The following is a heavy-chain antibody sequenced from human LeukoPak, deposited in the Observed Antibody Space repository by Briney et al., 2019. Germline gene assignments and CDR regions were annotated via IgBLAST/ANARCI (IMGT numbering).Heavy chain of an antibody. V-gene: IGHV4-39*07. Sequence: SETLSLTCTVSGGSISSSSYYWGWIRQPPGKGLEWIGSIYYSGSTYYNPSLKSRVTISVDTSKNQFSLKLSSVTAADTAVYYCASTGIAAAGTSYYYYYYGMDVWGQGTTVTVSS. CDR1: GGSISSSSYY. D-gene: IGHD6-13*01. CDR2: IYYSGST. J-gene: IGHJ6*02. CDR3: ASTGIAAAGTSYYYYYYGMDV.